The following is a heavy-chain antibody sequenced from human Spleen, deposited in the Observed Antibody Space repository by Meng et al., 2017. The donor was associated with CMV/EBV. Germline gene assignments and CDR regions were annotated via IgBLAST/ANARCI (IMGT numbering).Heavy chain of an antibody. CDR2: ISAYNGNT. D-gene: IGHD1-26*01. J-gene: IGHJ5*02. CDR3: ARTEGLGATSSPWFDP. V-gene: IGHV1-18*01. Sequence: ASVKVSCKASGGTFTNYAISWVRQAPGQGLEWMGWISAYNGNTNYAQKLQGRVTMTTDTSTSTAYMELRSLRSDDTAVYYCARTEGLGATSSPWFDPWGQGTLVTVSS. CDR1: GGTFTNYA.